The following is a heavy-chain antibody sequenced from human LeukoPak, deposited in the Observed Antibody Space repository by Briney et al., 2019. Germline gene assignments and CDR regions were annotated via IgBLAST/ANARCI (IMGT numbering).Heavy chain of an antibody. CDR2: ISWDGGST. V-gene: IGHV3-43D*03. Sequence: GGSLRLSCAASGFTFDDYAMHWVRQAPGKGLEWVSLISWDGGSTYYADSVKGRFTISRDNSKNSLYLQMNSLRAEDTALYYCARGPRENYYYMDVWGKGTTVTVSS. CDR1: GFTFDDYA. CDR3: ARGPRENYYYMDV. J-gene: IGHJ6*03.